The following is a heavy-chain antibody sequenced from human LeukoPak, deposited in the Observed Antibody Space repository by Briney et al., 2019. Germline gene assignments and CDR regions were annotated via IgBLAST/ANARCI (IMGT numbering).Heavy chain of an antibody. CDR3: AELGITMIGGV. D-gene: IGHD3-10*02. V-gene: IGHV3-48*03. J-gene: IGHJ6*04. CDR1: GVSVSSNY. CDR2: ISSSGSTI. Sequence: TGGSLRLSCAASGVSVSSNYMSWVRQAPGKGLEWVSYISSSGSTIYYADSVKGRFTISRDNAKNSLYLQMNSLRAEDTAVYYCAELGITMIGGVWGKGTTVTISS.